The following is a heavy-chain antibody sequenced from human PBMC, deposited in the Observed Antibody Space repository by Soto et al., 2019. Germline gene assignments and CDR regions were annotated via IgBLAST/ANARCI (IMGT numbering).Heavy chain of an antibody. D-gene: IGHD6-13*01. CDR2: IYYSGST. Sequence: SETLSLTCTVSGGSISSYYWSWIRQPPGKGLEWIGYIYYSGSTNYNPSLKSRVTISVDTSKNQFSLKLSSVTAADTAVYYCARIPSSSWYGNWFDPWGQGTLVTVSS. CDR3: ARIPSSSWYGNWFDP. J-gene: IGHJ5*02. V-gene: IGHV4-59*01. CDR1: GGSISSYY.